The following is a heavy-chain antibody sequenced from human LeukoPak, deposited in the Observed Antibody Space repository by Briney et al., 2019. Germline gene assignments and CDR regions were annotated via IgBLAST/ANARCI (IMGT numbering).Heavy chain of an antibody. J-gene: IGHJ4*02. CDR1: GFPFNKYW. CDR2: IKGDGSEK. CDR3: AKEDGWELLDY. Sequence: GGSLRLSCEASGFPFNKYWMSWVRQAPGKGLEWVAHIKGDGSEKYYVDSVKGRFTISRDNAKNSLSLQMNSLRAEDTALYYCAKEDGWELLDYWGQGTLVTVSS. D-gene: IGHD1-26*01. V-gene: IGHV3-7*01.